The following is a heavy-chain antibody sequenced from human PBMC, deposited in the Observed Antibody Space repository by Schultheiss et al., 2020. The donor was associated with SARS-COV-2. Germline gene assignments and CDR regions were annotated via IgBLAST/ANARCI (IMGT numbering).Heavy chain of an antibody. CDR1: GFTFDDYA. CDR3: AREGGVYERKGSG. Sequence: GGSLRLSCAASGFTFDDYAMHWVRQAPGKGLEWVSGISWNSGSIGYADSVKGRFTISRDNAKNSLYLQMNSLRAEDTAVYYCAREGGVYERKGSGWGQGTLVTVSS. V-gene: IGHV3-9*01. D-gene: IGHD3-10*01. J-gene: IGHJ4*02. CDR2: ISWNSGSI.